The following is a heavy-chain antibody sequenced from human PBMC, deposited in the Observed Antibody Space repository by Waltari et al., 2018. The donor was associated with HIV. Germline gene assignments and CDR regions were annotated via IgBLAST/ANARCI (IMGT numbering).Heavy chain of an antibody. V-gene: IGHV3-21*01. CDR2: IGSLQNFI. CDR3: ARGPSSGWSWFDP. J-gene: IGHJ5*02. Sequence: ELRMLESGGGLVRPGGSRTLSCAAPGLRLRVYNMNWVRQGPGKGLEWVASIGSLQNFIHYADSVKGRFTVSRDNAKNSLYLQMNSLTAEDTAVYYCARGPSSGWSWFDPWGQGTLVTVSS. CDR1: GLRLRVYN. D-gene: IGHD6-19*01.